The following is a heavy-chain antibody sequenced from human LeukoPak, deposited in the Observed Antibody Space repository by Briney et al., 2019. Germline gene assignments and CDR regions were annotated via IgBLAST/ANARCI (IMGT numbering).Heavy chain of an antibody. CDR2: IYHSGST. J-gene: IGHJ6*03. Sequence: PSETLSPTCTVSGYSISSGYYWGWIRQPPGKGLEWIGSIYHSGSTYYNPSLKSRVTISVDTSKNQFSLKLSSVTAADTAVYYCARDGLSSAAGTVHYYYHMDVWGKGTTVTVSS. CDR3: ARDGLSSAAGTVHYYYHMDV. V-gene: IGHV4-38-2*02. D-gene: IGHD6-13*01. CDR1: GYSISSGYY.